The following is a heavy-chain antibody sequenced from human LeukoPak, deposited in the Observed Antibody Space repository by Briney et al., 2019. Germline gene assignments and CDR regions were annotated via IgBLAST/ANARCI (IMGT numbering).Heavy chain of an antibody. CDR3: AKLRGTTMTTVDY. J-gene: IGHJ4*02. CDR2: ISGTGGNT. V-gene: IGHV3-23*01. Sequence: PSETLSLTCAVYGGSFSGYYWSWVRQAPGKGLEWVSTISGTGGNTYYADSVKGRFTISRDNSKNTLYLQMNSLRAEDTAVYYCAKLRGTTMTTVDYWGQGTLVTVSS. CDR1: GGSFSGYY. D-gene: IGHD4-17*01.